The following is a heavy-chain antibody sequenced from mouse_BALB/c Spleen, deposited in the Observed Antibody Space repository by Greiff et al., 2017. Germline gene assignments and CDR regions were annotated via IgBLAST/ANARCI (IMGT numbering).Heavy chain of an antibody. Sequence: EVHLVESGGGLVKPGGSLKLSCAASGFTFSSYAMSWVRQSPEKRLEWVAEISSGGSYTYYPDTVTGRFTISRDNAKNTLYLEMSSLRSEDTAMYYCAREYGNYDAMDYWGQGTSVTVSS. J-gene: IGHJ4*01. CDR2: ISSGGSYT. CDR3: AREYGNYDAMDY. V-gene: IGHV5-9-4*01. D-gene: IGHD2-10*02. CDR1: GFTFSSYA.